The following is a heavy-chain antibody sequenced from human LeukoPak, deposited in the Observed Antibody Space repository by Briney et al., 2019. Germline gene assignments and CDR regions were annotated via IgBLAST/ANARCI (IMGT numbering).Heavy chain of an antibody. CDR3: ARDFTGFIVVVVPAAIGFDY. D-gene: IGHD2-2*01. CDR2: ISYDGSNK. V-gene: IGHV3-30-3*01. Sequence: PGRSLRLSCAASGFTFSSYAMHWVRQAPGKGLEWVAVISYDGSNKYYADSVKGRFTISRDNSKNTLYLQMNSLRAEDTAVYYCARDFTGFIVVVVPAAIGFDYWGQGTLVTVSS. J-gene: IGHJ4*02. CDR1: GFTFSSYA.